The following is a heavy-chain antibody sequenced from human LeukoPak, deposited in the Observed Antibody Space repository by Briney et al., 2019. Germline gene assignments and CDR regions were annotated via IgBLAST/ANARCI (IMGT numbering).Heavy chain of an antibody. CDR3: VRGLYCSSTNCANY. D-gene: IGHD2-2*01. V-gene: IGHV3-74*01. J-gene: IGHJ4*02. Sequence: GGSLRLSCAASGFTFSSYWMHWVRQVPGKGPAWVSRIDSDGSSTIYADSVKGRFTISRDNAKNTLYLQMNSLRAEDTAVYYCVRGLYCSSTNCANYWGQGTLVTVSS. CDR1: GFTFSSYW. CDR2: IDSDGSST.